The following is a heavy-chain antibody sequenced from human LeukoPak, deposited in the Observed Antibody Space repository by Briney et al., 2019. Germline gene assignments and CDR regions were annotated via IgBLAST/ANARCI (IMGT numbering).Heavy chain of an antibody. D-gene: IGHD2-21*02. CDR1: GFTFSSYS. J-gene: IGHJ4*02. CDR3: ARDRGGYLHSFDY. Sequence: GGSLRLSCAASGFTFSSYSMNWVRQAPGKGLEWVSYISSSSSTIYYADSVKGRFTISRDNAKNSLYLQMNSLRAEDTAVYYCARDRGGYLHSFDYWGQGTLVTVSS. CDR2: ISSSSSTI. V-gene: IGHV3-48*04.